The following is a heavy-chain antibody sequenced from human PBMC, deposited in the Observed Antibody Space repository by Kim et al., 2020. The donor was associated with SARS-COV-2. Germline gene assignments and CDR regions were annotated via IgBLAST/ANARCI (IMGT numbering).Heavy chain of an antibody. J-gene: IGHJ4*02. CDR3: ARDQVDY. V-gene: IGHV7-4-1*02. Sequence: STGNPTYAQGFTGRFVFSLDTSVSTAYLQISSLKAEDTAVYYCARDQVDYWGQGTLVTVSS. CDR2: STGNP.